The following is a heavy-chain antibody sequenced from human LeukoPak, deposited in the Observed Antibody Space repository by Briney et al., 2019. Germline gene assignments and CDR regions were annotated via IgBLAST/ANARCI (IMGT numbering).Heavy chain of an antibody. CDR3: AKDRLGYSYGVFDY. CDR1: GFTFDDYA. Sequence: GGSLRLSCAASGFTFDDYAMHWVRQAPGKGLEWVSGISWISGSIGYADSVKGRFTISRDNAKNSLYLQMNSLRAEDTALYYCAKDRLGYSYGVFDYWGQGTLVTVSS. CDR2: ISWISGSI. V-gene: IGHV3-9*01. J-gene: IGHJ4*02. D-gene: IGHD5-18*01.